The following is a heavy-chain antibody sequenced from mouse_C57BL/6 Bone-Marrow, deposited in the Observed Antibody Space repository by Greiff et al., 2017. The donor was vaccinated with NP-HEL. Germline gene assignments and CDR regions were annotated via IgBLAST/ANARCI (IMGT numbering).Heavy chain of an antibody. D-gene: IGHD2-1*01. CDR3: ARKGGYGNYEIFDY. J-gene: IGHJ2*01. V-gene: IGHV1-54*01. CDR2: INPGSGGT. CDR1: GYAFTNYL. Sequence: VQLQQSGAELVRPGTSVKVSCKASGYAFTNYLIVWVKQRPGQGLEWIGVINPGSGGTNYNEKFKGKATLTADKSSSTAYMQLSSLTSEDSAVYFCARKGGYGNYEIFDYWGQGTTLTVSS.